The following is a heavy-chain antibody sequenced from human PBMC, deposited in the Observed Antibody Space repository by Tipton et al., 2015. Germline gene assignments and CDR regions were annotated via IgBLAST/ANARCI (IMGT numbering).Heavy chain of an antibody. V-gene: IGHV4-59*01. D-gene: IGHD5-24*01. Sequence: TLSLTCSVSSDSISKYYWSWIRQPPGKELEWIGYIQYSGSTNYNPSLKRRVTISLDTSKNQFPLTLNSVTAADTAVYYCARDLEHGMDVWGQGTTVTVSS. CDR1: SDSISKYY. CDR3: ARDLEHGMDV. J-gene: IGHJ6*02. CDR2: IQYSGST.